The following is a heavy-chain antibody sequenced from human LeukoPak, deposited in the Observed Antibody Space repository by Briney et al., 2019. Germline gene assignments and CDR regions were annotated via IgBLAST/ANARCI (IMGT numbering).Heavy chain of an antibody. CDR1: GGSFSGYY. J-gene: IGHJ5*02. D-gene: IGHD2-2*01. CDR2: INHSGST. Sequence: PSETLSLTCAVYGGSFSGYYWSWIRQPPGKGLEWIGEINHSGSTNYNPSLKSRVTITVDTSKNQFSLKLSSVTAADTAVYYCMRRGGYCSHSSCLRPRYNWFDHWGQGTLVTVSS. CDR3: MRRGGYCSHSSCLRPRYNWFDH. V-gene: IGHV4-34*01.